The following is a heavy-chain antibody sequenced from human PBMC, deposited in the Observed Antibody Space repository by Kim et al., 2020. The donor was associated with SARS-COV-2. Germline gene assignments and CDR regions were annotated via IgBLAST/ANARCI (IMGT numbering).Heavy chain of an antibody. Sequence: GGSLRLSCAASGFTFSDFYMSWIRQAPGKGLVWVSYISTVGVAKYYGDPVKGRFTISRDNAKKSLYVQMNSLRAEDTAVYYCARVLGSGNDRGLDYWGPGTLVTVSS. D-gene: IGHD5-12*01. CDR2: ISTVGVAK. V-gene: IGHV3-11*04. CDR3: ARVLGSGNDRGLDY. J-gene: IGHJ4*02. CDR1: GFTFSDFY.